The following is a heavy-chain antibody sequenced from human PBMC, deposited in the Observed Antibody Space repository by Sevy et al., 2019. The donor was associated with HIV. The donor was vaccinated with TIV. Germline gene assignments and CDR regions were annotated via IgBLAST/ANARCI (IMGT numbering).Heavy chain of an antibody. Sequence: GGSLRLSCAASGFTFSSYWMSWVRQAPGKGLEWVANIKQDGSEKYYVDSVKGRFTISRDNAKNSLYLQMNSLRAEDTAVYYCAREVWGYSNSPRYFDYWGQGTLVTVSS. CDR3: AREVWGYSNSPRYFDY. CDR2: IKQDGSEK. V-gene: IGHV3-7*01. D-gene: IGHD4-4*01. J-gene: IGHJ4*02. CDR1: GFTFSSYW.